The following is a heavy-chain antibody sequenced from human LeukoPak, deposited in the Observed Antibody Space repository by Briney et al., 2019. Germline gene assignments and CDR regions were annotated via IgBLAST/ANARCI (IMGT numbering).Heavy chain of an antibody. Sequence: ASVKVSCKASGYSFSNYGINWVRQAPGQGLEWMGWISPYNANTDYAQKLQGRATMTTDTSTSTAYMELRSLRSDDTAVYYCARDRGTTVVPIYNYGMDVWGQGTTVTVSS. CDR3: ARDRGTTVVPIYNYGMDV. V-gene: IGHV1-18*01. CDR2: ISPYNANT. CDR1: GYSFSNYG. J-gene: IGHJ6*02. D-gene: IGHD4-23*01.